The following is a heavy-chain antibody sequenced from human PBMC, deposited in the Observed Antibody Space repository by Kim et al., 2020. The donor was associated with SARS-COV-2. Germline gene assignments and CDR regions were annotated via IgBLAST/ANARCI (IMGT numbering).Heavy chain of an antibody. Sequence: YGQKFQGRVIMTRDTSTSTVYMELSRLRSEETAVYYCATSKWELRPKFDYWGQGTLVTVSS. J-gene: IGHJ4*02. CDR3: ATSKWELRPKFDY. D-gene: IGHD1-26*01. V-gene: IGHV1-46*01.